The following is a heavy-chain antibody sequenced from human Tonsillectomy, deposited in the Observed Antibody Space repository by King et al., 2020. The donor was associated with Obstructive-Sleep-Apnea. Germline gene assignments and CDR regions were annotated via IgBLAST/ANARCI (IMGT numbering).Heavy chain of an antibody. CDR1: GGSISSGGYY. D-gene: IGHD3-22*01. V-gene: IGHV4-31*03. Sequence: QLQESGPGLVKPSQTLSLNCTVSGGSISSGGYYWSWIRQHPGKGLEWIGYIYYSGSTYYNPSLKSRVTISVDTSKNQFSLKLSSVTAAGTAVYYCARDQDSSGYYSGAFDIWGQGTMVTVSS. J-gene: IGHJ3*02. CDR3: ARDQDSSGYYSGAFDI. CDR2: IYYSGST.